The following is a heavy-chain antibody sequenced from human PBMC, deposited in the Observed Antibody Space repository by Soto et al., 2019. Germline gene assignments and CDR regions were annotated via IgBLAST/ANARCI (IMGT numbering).Heavy chain of an antibody. V-gene: IGHV4-59*08. CDR1: GDSIPENF. CDR3: ARHGYSSGWYERYYYGMDV. Sequence: PSETLSLTCVVSGDSIPENFWTWVRQGPGKRLEWIGLMHYSGNANYNPSLKSRVTISVDTSKNQFSLKLSSVTAADTAVYYCARHGYSSGWYERYYYGMDVWGQGTTVTVSS. J-gene: IGHJ6*02. D-gene: IGHD6-19*01. CDR2: MHYSGNA.